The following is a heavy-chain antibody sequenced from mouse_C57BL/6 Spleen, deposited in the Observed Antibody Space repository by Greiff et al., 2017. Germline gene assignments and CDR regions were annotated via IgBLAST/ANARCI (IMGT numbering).Heavy chain of an antibody. D-gene: IGHD1-1*01. Sequence: VQLQQSGAELVKPGASVKMSCKASGYTFTSYWITWVKQRPGQGLEWIGDIYPGSGSTNYNEKFKSKATLTVDTSSSTAYMQLSSLTSEDSAVYYCARRRDYYGSIDYAMDYWGQGTSVTVSS. V-gene: IGHV1-55*01. CDR2: IYPGSGST. CDR3: ARRRDYYGSIDYAMDY. J-gene: IGHJ4*01. CDR1: GYTFTSYW.